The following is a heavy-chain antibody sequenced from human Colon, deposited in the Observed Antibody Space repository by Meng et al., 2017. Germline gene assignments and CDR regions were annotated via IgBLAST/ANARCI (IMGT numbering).Heavy chain of an antibody. CDR2: INTNTGNP. CDR3: ARDHGGGNDFHNYGMDG. V-gene: IGHV7-4-1*02. CDR1: GYTFINYA. J-gene: IGHJ6*02. D-gene: IGHD4-23*01. Sequence: ASVKVSCKSSGYTFINYAMIWVRQAPGQGLEWMGWINTNTGNPNYAQGFTGRFVFSLDTSVSTAYLKISGLRTEDTAVYYCARDHGGGNDFHNYGMDGWGQGTTVTVSS.